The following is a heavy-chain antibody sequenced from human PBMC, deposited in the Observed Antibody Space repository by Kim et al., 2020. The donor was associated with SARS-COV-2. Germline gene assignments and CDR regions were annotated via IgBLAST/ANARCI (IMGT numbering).Heavy chain of an antibody. J-gene: IGHJ3*02. Sequence: STSLKTRLTISKDTSKNQVVLTMTNMDPVDTATYYCARTMVRGVAAAFDIWGQGTMVTVSS. CDR3: ARTMVRGVAAAFDI. D-gene: IGHD3-10*01. V-gene: IGHV2-70*01.